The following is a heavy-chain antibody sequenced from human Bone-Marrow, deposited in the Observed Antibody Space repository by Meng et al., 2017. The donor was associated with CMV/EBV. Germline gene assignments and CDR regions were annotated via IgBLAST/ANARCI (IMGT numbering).Heavy chain of an antibody. CDR1: GFTFSSYG. J-gene: IGHJ4*02. D-gene: IGHD3-3*02. Sequence: GGSLRLSCAASGFTFSSYGMHWVRQAPGKGLEWVAFIRYDGSNKYYADSVKGRFTISRDNSKNTLYLQMNSLRAEDTAVYYCARERQIGARYVIFFANRGQGTLVTVSS. V-gene: IGHV3-30*02. CDR3: ARERQIGARYVIFFAN. CDR2: IRYDGSNK.